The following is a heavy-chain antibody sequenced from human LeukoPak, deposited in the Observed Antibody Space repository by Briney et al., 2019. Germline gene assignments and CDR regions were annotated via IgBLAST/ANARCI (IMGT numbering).Heavy chain of an antibody. CDR1: GFTFSTYS. Sequence: GGSLRLSCAASGFTFSTYSMSWVRQAPGKGLEWVSSISGSSDYKYYADSVKGRFTISRDNAKNSLYLQMNSLRVEDTAVYYCARGPQWLAYDYWGQGTLVTVSS. J-gene: IGHJ4*02. D-gene: IGHD6-19*01. CDR2: ISGSSDYK. CDR3: ARGPQWLAYDY. V-gene: IGHV3-21*01.